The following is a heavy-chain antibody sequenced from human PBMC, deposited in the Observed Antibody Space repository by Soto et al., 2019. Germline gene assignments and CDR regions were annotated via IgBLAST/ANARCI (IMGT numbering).Heavy chain of an antibody. CDR2: IYYSGST. D-gene: IGHD5-12*01. CDR3: ARERRDGYKHYFDY. J-gene: IGHJ4*02. CDR1: GGSISSYY. Sequence: QVQLQESGPGLVKPSETLSLMCTVSGGSISSYYWSWIRQPPGKGLEWIGYIYYSGSTNYNPSIKSRVTISVDTSKNQCSLKLSSVTAADTAVYYCARERRDGYKHYFDYWGQGTLVTVSS. V-gene: IGHV4-59*01.